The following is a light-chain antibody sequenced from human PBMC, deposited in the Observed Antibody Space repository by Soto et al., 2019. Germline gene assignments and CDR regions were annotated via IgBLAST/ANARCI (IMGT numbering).Light chain of an antibody. CDR3: ATWDDSLNGVV. Sequence: QSVLTQPPSASGTPGQRVSISCSGGSSNIGTNTVNWYQHLPGTAPKLLIFSNDERPSVVPDRFSGSKSGTSASLAISGLQSDDEADYYCATWDDSLNGVVFGGGTKVTVL. CDR1: SSNIGTNT. V-gene: IGLV1-44*01. J-gene: IGLJ2*01. CDR2: SND.